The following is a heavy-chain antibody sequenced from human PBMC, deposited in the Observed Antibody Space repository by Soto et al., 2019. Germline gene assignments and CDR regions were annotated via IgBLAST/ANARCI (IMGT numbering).Heavy chain of an antibody. CDR2: ISSSGSTI. J-gene: IGHJ4*02. CDR1: GFTFSDYY. V-gene: IGHV3-11*01. CDR3: AGERGRGYYDSSGYYYPPDY. D-gene: IGHD3-22*01. Sequence: QVQLVESGGGLVKPGGSLRLSCAASGFTFSDYYMSWIRQAPGKGLEWVSYISSSGSTIYYADSVKGRFTISRDNAKNSLYLQMNSLRAEDTAVYYCAGERGRGYYDSSGYYYPPDYWGQGTLVTVSS.